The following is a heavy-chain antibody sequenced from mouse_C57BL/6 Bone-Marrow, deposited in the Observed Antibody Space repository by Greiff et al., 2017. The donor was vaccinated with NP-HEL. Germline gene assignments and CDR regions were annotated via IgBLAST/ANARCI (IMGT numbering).Heavy chain of an antibody. J-gene: IGHJ2*01. CDR2: IYPRSGNT. CDR1: GYTFTSYG. D-gene: IGHD2-5*01. CDR3: AREIYSNPFDY. V-gene: IGHV1-81*01. Sequence: VQLVESGAELARPGASVKLSCKASGYTFTSYGISWVKQRTGQGLEWIGEIYPRSGNTYYNEKFKGKATLTADKSSSTAYMELRSLTSEDSAVYFCAREIYSNPFDYWGQGTTLIVSS.